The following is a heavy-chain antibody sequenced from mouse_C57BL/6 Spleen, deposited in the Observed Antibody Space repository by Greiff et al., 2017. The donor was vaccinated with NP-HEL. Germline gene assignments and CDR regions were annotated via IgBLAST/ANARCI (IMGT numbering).Heavy chain of an antibody. J-gene: IGHJ2*01. CDR2: IDPSDSYT. CDR1: GYTFTSYW. V-gene: IGHV1-50*01. Sequence: QVQLQQSGAELVKPGASVKLSCKASGYTFTSYWMQWVKQRPGQGLEWIGEIDPSDSYTNYNQKFKGKATLTVDTSSSTAYMQLSSLTSEDSAVYYCARSEGGYSDYWGQGTTLTVSS. CDR3: ARSEGGYSDY. D-gene: IGHD1-1*02.